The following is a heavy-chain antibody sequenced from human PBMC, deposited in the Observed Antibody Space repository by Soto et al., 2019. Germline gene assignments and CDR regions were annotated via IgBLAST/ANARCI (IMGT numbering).Heavy chain of an antibody. V-gene: IGHV4-39*01. CDR3: ARRGAGGADDF. CDR2: IHYSGNT. CDR1: GGSIRDTSYY. J-gene: IGHJ4*02. D-gene: IGHD2-15*01. Sequence: QLQLQESGPGLMKPSETLSLTCSVSGGSIRDTSYYWTWIRQPPGKGPEWIGSIHYSGNTFYTPSLKSRVTTSVDTSKNQFSLRLSSVTAADTAIYYCARRGAGGADDFWGQGTLVTVSS.